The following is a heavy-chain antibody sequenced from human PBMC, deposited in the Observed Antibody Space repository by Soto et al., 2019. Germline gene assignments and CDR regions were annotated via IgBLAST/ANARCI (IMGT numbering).Heavy chain of an antibody. V-gene: IGHV1-18*01. D-gene: IGHD6-19*01. CDR3: AREAVSGRTGFDY. CDR1: GYTFTSYG. Sequence: QVQLVQSGAAVKKPGASVKVSCKASGYTFTSYGISWVRQAPGQGLEWMGWVNAYNGNTNYAQKFQGRVTMTTHTSTSTASMDLRSLRSDATAVYYCAREAVSGRTGFDYWGQGTLVTVSS. J-gene: IGHJ4*02. CDR2: VNAYNGNT.